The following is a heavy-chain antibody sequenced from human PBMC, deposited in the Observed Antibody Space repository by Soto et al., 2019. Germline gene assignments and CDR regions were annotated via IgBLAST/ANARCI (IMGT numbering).Heavy chain of an antibody. V-gene: IGHV1-3*01. Sequence: ASVKVSCKASGYTFTSYAMHWVRQAPGQRLEWMGWINAGNGNTKYAQKFQGRVTITRDTSASTAYMELSSLRSEDTAVYYCARFCSGGSCYPPEDALDIWGQGTMVTVSS. J-gene: IGHJ3*02. CDR1: GYTFTSYA. CDR2: INAGNGNT. CDR3: ARFCSGGSCYPPEDALDI. D-gene: IGHD2-15*01.